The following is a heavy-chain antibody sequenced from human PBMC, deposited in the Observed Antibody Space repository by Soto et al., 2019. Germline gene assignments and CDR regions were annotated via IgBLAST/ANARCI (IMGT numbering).Heavy chain of an antibody. D-gene: IGHD5-18*01. J-gene: IGHJ4*02. Sequence: EVQLVESGGGVVRPGGYLRLSCAASGFTFDDYGMSWVRQAPGKRLEWVSGINWNVGSTGYADSVKGRFTISRDNAKNSLYLQMNSLIAEDTALYYCARDPGYSYGTQFDYWGQGTLVTVSS. V-gene: IGHV3-20*04. CDR1: GFTFDDYG. CDR3: ARDPGYSYGTQFDY. CDR2: INWNVGST.